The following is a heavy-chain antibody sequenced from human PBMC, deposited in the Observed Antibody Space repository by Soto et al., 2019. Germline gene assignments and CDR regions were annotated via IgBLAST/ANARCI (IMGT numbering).Heavy chain of an antibody. J-gene: IGHJ4*02. Sequence: EVQLMESGGGLVQPGGSLRLSCAASGFTFSNYWMHWVRKAPGKGLVWVSRLNGDGSITAYADSVKGRFTISRDNAKNTLYLQMSSLRAEDTAVYYCATNYAATPEYWGQGTLGTVSS. V-gene: IGHV3-74*01. D-gene: IGHD3-16*01. CDR1: GFTFSNYW. CDR2: LNGDGSIT. CDR3: ATNYAATPEY.